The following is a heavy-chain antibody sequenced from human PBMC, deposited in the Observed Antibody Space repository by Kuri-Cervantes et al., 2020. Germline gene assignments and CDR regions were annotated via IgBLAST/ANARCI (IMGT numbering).Heavy chain of an antibody. Sequence: SLKISCAASGFTFDDYAMHWVRQAPGKGLEWVSGTSWNSGSIGYADSVKGRFTISRDNAKNSLYLQMNSLRVEDTALYYCAKSGRVVLELDYWGQGILVTVSS. CDR2: TSWNSGSI. J-gene: IGHJ4*02. D-gene: IGHD1-1*01. CDR1: GFTFDDYA. V-gene: IGHV3-9*01. CDR3: AKSGRVVLELDY.